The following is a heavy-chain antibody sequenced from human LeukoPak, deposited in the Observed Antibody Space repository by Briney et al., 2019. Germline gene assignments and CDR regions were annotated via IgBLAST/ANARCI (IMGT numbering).Heavy chain of an antibody. J-gene: IGHJ4*02. CDR1: GFTVSSNY. CDR2: ISGAGRTK. D-gene: IGHD5-12*01. V-gene: IGHV3-11*04. CDR3: VRGAAGLRTPYFFDF. Sequence: GGSLRLSCAASGFTVSSNYMSWVRQAPGKGLEWVSYISGAGRTKYYADSVRGRITISRDNAKNSLYLQMDSLRAEDTAIYYCVRGAAGLRTPYFFDFWGQGTLVTVSS.